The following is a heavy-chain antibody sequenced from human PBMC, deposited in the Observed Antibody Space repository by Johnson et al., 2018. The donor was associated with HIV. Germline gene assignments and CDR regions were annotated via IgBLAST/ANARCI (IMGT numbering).Heavy chain of an antibody. J-gene: IGHJ3*02. CDR1: GFTFSSYW. CDR3: ARGPTYYYDSSGYWSDAFHI. D-gene: IGHD3-22*01. CDR2: IKQDGSEK. V-gene: IGHV3-7*05. Sequence: VQLVESGGGLVQPGGSLRLSCAASGFTFSSYWMSWVRQAPGKGLEWVANIKQDGSEKYYVDSVKGRFTISRANAKNSLYLQMNSLRAEDTAVYYCARGPTYYYDSSGYWSDAFHIWGQGTMVTVSS.